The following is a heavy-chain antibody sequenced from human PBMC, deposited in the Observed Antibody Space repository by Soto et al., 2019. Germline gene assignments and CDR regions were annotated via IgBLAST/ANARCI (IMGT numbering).Heavy chain of an antibody. Sequence: PGGSLRLSCVASGFSFSAYAMTWVRQSPGKGLEWVSTIRGSGSNTYYADSVKGRFTISRDNSKNTLHLQMNSLTAEDTAIYYCAKAKITLIYFDSWGPGTLVTVSS. D-gene: IGHD3-16*01. CDR1: GFSFSAYA. CDR2: IRGSGSNT. CDR3: AKAKITLIYFDS. J-gene: IGHJ4*02. V-gene: IGHV3-23*01.